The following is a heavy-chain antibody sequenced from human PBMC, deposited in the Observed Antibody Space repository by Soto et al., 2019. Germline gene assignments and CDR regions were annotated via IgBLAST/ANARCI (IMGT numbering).Heavy chain of an antibody. CDR1: GFTFSGDW. D-gene: IGHD2-2*01. Sequence: EVQLVESGGGLVQPGGSLRLSCAASGFTFSGDWMHWFRQALGKGLVWASRINMDGSITNYADSVKGRFTISRDNAKNTLYLQMNSLRVDDTAVYYCARGPRGLYHHDYWGQGALVTVSS. V-gene: IGHV3-74*01. CDR2: INMDGSIT. CDR3: ARGPRGLYHHDY. J-gene: IGHJ4*02.